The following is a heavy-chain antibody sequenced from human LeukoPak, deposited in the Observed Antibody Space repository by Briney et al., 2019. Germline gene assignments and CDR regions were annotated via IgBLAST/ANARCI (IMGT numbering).Heavy chain of an antibody. J-gene: IGHJ1*01. CDR1: GYTFTSYY. CDR2: INPSGGTT. D-gene: IGHD6-13*01. CDR3: ARGTGKAAAVMSLFQY. Sequence: APVKASCKASGYTFTSYYMHWVRQAPGQGLEWMGVINPSGGTTSYAQKFQGRVTMTRDTSTSTLYMELSSLRSEDTAVYYCARGTGKAAAVMSLFQYWGQGNLVTVSS. V-gene: IGHV1-46*01.